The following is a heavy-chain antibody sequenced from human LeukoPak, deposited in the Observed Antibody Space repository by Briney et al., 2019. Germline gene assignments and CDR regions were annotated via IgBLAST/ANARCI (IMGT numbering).Heavy chain of an antibody. CDR1: GFTFDDYG. Sequence: GGSLRLSCAASGFTFDDYGMSWVRQAPGKGLGWVSAISGSGGSTYYADSVKGRFTISRDNSKNTLYLQMNSLRAEDTAVYYCLRSGAGRASTWGQGTLVTVSS. CDR3: LRSGAGRAST. CDR2: ISGSGGST. J-gene: IGHJ5*02. D-gene: IGHD2-15*01. V-gene: IGHV3-23*01.